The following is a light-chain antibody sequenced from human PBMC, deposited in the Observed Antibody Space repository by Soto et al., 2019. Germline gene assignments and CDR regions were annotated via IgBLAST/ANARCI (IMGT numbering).Light chain of an antibody. J-gene: IGLJ1*01. CDR3: SLYTSENTYV. CDR1: SSDAGNYNY. CDR2: EVS. V-gene: IGLV2-14*01. Sequence: ALTQPPAASVSPVHSVTISFTGTSSDAGNYNYVSWYQQHRGEAPKLMIYEVSNRPSGVSNRFCGFKSGNTASLPISGLQAEDEADYYCSLYTSENTYVFGTGTKVTV.